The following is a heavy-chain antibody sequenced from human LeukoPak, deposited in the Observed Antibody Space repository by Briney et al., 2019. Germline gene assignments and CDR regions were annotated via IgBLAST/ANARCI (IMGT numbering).Heavy chain of an antibody. J-gene: IGHJ3*01. CDR2: IDSSSSYI. Sequence: GGSLRLSCAASRFTFSSSTMAWVRQAPGKGLEWVSSIDSSSSYIYYANSVKGRFTISRDNSKNMLYLQMNSLRAEDTAVYYCARGGTTGTTSPLRAFDVWGQGTMVTVSS. D-gene: IGHD1-1*01. V-gene: IGHV3-21*04. CDR3: ARGGTTGTTSPLRAFDV. CDR1: RFTFSSST.